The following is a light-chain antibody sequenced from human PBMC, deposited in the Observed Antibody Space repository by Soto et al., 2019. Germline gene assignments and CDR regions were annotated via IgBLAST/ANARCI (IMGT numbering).Light chain of an antibody. V-gene: IGKV3-15*01. CDR1: ESVSSN. CDR2: GAS. Sequence: EIVMRQSPATLSVSPGERATLSCRASESVSSNLAWYQQKVGQAPRLLISGASTRATGIPARFSGSGSGTEFTLTISNLQSEDFAVYYCQQRSSCPLTFGGGTKVDIK. J-gene: IGKJ4*01. CDR3: QQRSSCPLT.